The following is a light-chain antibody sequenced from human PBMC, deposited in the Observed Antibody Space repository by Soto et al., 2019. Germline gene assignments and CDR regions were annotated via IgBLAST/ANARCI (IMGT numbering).Light chain of an antibody. CDR1: SRHSNYA. V-gene: IGLV4-69*01. CDR2: VHNDGSH. J-gene: IGLJ3*02. Sequence: QLVLTQSPSASASLGASVTLTCTLSSRHSNYAIAWHQQQPEKGPRLLMKVHNDGSHTKGDGIPDRFSGSSSGAERYLTISSLQSEDEADYYCQTWGTGFLLFGGGTQLTVL. CDR3: QTWGTGFLL.